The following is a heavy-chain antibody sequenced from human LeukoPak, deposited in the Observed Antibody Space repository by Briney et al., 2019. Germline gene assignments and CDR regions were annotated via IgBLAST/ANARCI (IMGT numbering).Heavy chain of an antibody. Sequence: GGSLRLSCAASGFTFSSYSMNWVRQAPGKGLEWVSSISSSSCIYYADSVKGRFTISRDNAKNSLYLQMNSLRAEDTAVYYCASDASNYRTFDYWGQGTLVTVSS. CDR3: ASDASNYRTFDY. CDR2: ISSSSCI. CDR1: GFTFSSYS. J-gene: IGHJ4*02. D-gene: IGHD4-11*01. V-gene: IGHV3-21*01.